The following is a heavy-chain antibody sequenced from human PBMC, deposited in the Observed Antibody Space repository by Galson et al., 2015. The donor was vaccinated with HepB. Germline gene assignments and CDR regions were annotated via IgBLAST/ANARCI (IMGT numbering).Heavy chain of an antibody. CDR1: GYTFPSYG. Sequence: CKASGYTFPSYGISWVRQAPGQGLEWMGWISAYNGNTNYAQKLQGRVTMTTDTSTSTAYMELRSLRSDDTAVYYCATLSPYCSSTSCYMDYWGQGTLVTVSS. V-gene: IGHV1-18*01. D-gene: IGHD2-2*02. CDR3: ATLSPYCSSTSCYMDY. J-gene: IGHJ4*02. CDR2: ISAYNGNT.